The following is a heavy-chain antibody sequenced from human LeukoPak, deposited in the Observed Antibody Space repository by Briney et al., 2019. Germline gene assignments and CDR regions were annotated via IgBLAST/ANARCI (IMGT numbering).Heavy chain of an antibody. J-gene: IGHJ6*02. CDR1: GGSISSGDYY. V-gene: IGHV4-30-4*01. CDR2: IYYTGST. CDR3: ARRKQNQNSYGYYYYYGMDV. Sequence: SETLSLTCTVSGGSISSGDYYWSWIRQPPGKGLEWIGYIYYTGSTYYNPSLKSRVTISVDTSKNQFSLRLSSVTAADTAVYYCARRKQNQNSYGYYYYYGMDVWGQGTTVTVSS. D-gene: IGHD5-18*01.